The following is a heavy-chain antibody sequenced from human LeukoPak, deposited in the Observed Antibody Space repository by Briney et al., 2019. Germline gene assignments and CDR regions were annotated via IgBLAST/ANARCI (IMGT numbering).Heavy chain of an antibody. D-gene: IGHD1-1*01. J-gene: IGHJ4*02. CDR2: IYTSGST. CDR3: ARAYTYNWNDYYGYFDY. CDR1: GGSISSGSYY. V-gene: IGHV4-61*02. Sequence: PSETLSLTCTVSGGSISSGSYYWSWIRQPAGKGLEWIGRIYTSGSTNYNPSLKSRVTISVDTSKNQFSLKLSSVTAADTAVYYCARAYTYNWNDYYGYFDYWGQGTLVTVSS.